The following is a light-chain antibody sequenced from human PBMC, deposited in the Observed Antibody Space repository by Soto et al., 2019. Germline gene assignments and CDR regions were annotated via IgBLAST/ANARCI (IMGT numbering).Light chain of an antibody. CDR2: DAS. CDR3: QQRSDWAFS. CDR1: ESISDY. J-gene: IGKJ3*01. V-gene: IGKV3-11*01. Sequence: EIVLTQSPATLSLSPGETATLSCRASESISDYLGWYQQKPGQAPRLLIYDASNRATGIPGRFSGSGSGTDFTLTISSLEPEDVAVYYCQQRSDWAFSFGPGTKVDLK.